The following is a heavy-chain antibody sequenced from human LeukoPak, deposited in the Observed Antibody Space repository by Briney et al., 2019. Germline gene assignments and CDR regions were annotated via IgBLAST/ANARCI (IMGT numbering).Heavy chain of an antibody. CDR3: ARSSEGRYYYDSGGYGYYYYYMDV. Sequence: SETLSLTCTVSGGSISNYYWSWIRQPPGKGLEWIGYIYYTGSTYYNPSLKSRVTISLDTSKKQFSLKLSSVTAADTAVYYCARSSEGRYYYDSGGYGYYYYYMDVWGKGTTVTISS. V-gene: IGHV4-59*01. J-gene: IGHJ6*03. D-gene: IGHD3-22*01. CDR2: IYYTGST. CDR1: GGSISNYY.